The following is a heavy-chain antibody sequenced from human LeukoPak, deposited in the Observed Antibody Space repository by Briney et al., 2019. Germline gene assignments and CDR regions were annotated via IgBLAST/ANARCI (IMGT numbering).Heavy chain of an antibody. D-gene: IGHD6-6*01. CDR3: ARQFSSSAQWFDP. CDR2: IYYTGSI. J-gene: IGHJ5*02. Sequence: TSETLSLTCTVSGASIGSANYYWGWIRQPPGKGLEWIGSIYYTGSIFDNPSLRSRVTISADASKNQFFLKLSSVTAADTAVYYCARQFSSSAQWFDPWGQGTLVTVSS. CDR1: GASIGSANYY. V-gene: IGHV4-39*01.